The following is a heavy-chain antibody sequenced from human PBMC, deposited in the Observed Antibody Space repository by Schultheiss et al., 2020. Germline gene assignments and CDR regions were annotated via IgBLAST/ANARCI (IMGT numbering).Heavy chain of an antibody. J-gene: IGHJ4*02. CDR3: ASASYGSGSSIDY. D-gene: IGHD3-10*01. V-gene: IGHV4-31*03. Sequence: SATLSLTCTVSGGSISSGGYYWSWIRQHPGKGLEWIGYIYYSGSTYYNPSLKSRVTISVDTSKNQFSLKLSSVTAADTAVYYCASASYGSGSSIDYWGQGTLVTVSS. CDR1: GGSISSGGYY. CDR2: IYYSGST.